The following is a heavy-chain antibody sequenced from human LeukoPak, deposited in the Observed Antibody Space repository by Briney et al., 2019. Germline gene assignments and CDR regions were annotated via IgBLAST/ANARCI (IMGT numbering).Heavy chain of an antibody. CDR1: GYTFTGYY. CDR3: ARVHCSGGSCYSDY. Sequence: ASVKASCKASGYTFTGYYMHWVRQAPGQGLEWMGWINPNSGGTNYAQKFQGRVTMTRDTSISTAYMELSRLRSDDTAVYYCARVHCSGGSCYSDYWGQGTLVTVSS. V-gene: IGHV1-2*02. CDR2: INPNSGGT. J-gene: IGHJ4*02. D-gene: IGHD2-15*01.